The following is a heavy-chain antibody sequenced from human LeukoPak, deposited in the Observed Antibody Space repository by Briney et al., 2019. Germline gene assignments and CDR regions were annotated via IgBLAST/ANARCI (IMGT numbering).Heavy chain of an antibody. CDR3: ARGRDLLDY. D-gene: IGHD3/OR15-3a*01. J-gene: IGHJ4*02. CDR2: IKQDGSEK. Sequence: GGSLRLSCAASGFTFSSDWMSWVRQAPGKGLEWVANIKQDGSEKYYVDSVKGRFTISRDNAKNSLYLQMNSLRAEDTAVYYCARGRDLLDYWGQGTLVTVSS. CDR1: GFTFSSDW. V-gene: IGHV3-7*01.